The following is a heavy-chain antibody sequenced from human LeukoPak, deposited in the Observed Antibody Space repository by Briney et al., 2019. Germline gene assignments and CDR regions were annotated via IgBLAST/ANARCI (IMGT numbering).Heavy chain of an antibody. D-gene: IGHD2-2*02. Sequence: NPSETLSLTCTVSGGSISSSSYYWGWIRQPPGKGLEWIGSIYYSGSTYYNPSPKSRVTISVDTSKNQFSLKLSSVTAADTAVYYCARTIVVVPAAIDYWGQGTLVTVSS. CDR3: ARTIVVVPAAIDY. CDR1: GGSISSSSYY. V-gene: IGHV4-39*01. CDR2: IYYSGST. J-gene: IGHJ4*02.